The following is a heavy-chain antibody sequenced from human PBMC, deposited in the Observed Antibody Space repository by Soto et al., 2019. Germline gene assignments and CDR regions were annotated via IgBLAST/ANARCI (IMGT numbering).Heavy chain of an antibody. J-gene: IGHJ4*02. Sequence: EVQLVESGGGLVQPGGSLRLSCAPSGFTFSNYWMHWVRQAPGKGLEWVSRINEDGSVISYADSVKGRFTISRDNGKNTLYLQMNSLRVEDTAVYYCVRDLIIVVTPGDGFDYWGQGTLVTVSS. CDR1: GFTFSNYW. CDR2: INEDGSVI. V-gene: IGHV3-74*01. D-gene: IGHD1-26*01. CDR3: VRDLIIVVTPGDGFDY.